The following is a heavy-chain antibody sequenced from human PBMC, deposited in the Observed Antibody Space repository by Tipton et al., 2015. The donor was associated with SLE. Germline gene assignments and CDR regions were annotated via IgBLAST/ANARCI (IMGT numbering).Heavy chain of an antibody. J-gene: IGHJ4*02. CDR3: AHRGTSSGYYYYFDY. Sequence: SLRLSCAASGFTFSNFWMTWVRQAPGKGLEWVANMNPDGSEKYYVDSVRGRFTISRDNAKNSLYLQMNSLRAEDTAVYYCAHRGTSSGYYYYFDYWGQGTLVTVSS. CDR2: MNPDGSEK. CDR1: GFTFSNFW. D-gene: IGHD3-22*01. V-gene: IGHV3-7*03.